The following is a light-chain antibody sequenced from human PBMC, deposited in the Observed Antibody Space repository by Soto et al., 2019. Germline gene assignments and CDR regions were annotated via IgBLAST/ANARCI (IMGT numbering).Light chain of an antibody. CDR3: QQSYSTPQT. Sequence: DIQMTQSPSSLSASVGGRVTITCRASQNIKSYLNWYQQKPGKAPKLLIYAASSLQSGVPSRFSGSGSGTDFTLTISSLQPEDFATYYCQQSYSTPQTFGQGTKVDIK. CDR2: AAS. CDR1: QNIKSY. V-gene: IGKV1-39*01. J-gene: IGKJ1*01.